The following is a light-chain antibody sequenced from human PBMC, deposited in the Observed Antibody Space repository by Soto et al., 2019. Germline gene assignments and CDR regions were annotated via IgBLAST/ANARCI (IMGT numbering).Light chain of an antibody. CDR3: QQYDSSPIT. J-gene: IGKJ5*01. CDR1: QSGSSTY. Sequence: ENILSQSPRSPSLCPWERGIPPIQASQSGSSTYLAWYQQKPGQPPRLLIYGASSRATGIPDRFSGSGSGTDFTLTISRLEPEDFAVYYCQQYDSSPITFGQGTRLEI. V-gene: IGKV3-20*01. CDR2: GAS.